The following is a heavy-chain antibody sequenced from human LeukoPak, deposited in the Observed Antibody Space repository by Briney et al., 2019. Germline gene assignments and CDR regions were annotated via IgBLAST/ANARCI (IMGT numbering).Heavy chain of an antibody. J-gene: IGHJ6*03. CDR2: ISSSSIYI. Sequence: PGGSLRLSCAASGFTFSSYTLNWVRQAPGKGLEWVSSISSSSIYIYYADSVKGRFTISRDNAKKSLYLQMKSLRAEDTAVYYCAKGGGYEAQYYYYYLDVWGKGTTVTISS. V-gene: IGHV3-21*01. D-gene: IGHD5-12*01. CDR1: GFTFSSYT. CDR3: AKGGGYEAQYYYYYLDV.